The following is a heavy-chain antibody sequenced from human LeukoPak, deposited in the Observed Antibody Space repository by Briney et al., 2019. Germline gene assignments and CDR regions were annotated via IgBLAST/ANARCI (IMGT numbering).Heavy chain of an antibody. J-gene: IGHJ4*02. CDR3: ARETYCGGDCYALEY. Sequence: SVKVSCKASGGTFSSYAISWVRQAPGQGLEWMGGIIPIFGTANYAQKFQGRVTITADESTSTAYMELSSLRSEDTAVYHCARETYCGGDCYALEYWGQGTLVTVSS. CDR1: GGTFSSYA. V-gene: IGHV1-69*13. CDR2: IIPIFGTA. D-gene: IGHD2-21*02.